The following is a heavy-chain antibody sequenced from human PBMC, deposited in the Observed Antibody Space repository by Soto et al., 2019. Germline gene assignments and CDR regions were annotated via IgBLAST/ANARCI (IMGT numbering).Heavy chain of an antibody. V-gene: IGHV4-30-4*01. J-gene: IGHJ4*02. CDR3: ARAGGPYYFDY. D-gene: IGHD2-15*01. Sequence: PSETPSLTCTVSGGSISSGDYYWSWIRQPPGKGLEWIGYIYYSGSTYYNPSLKSRVTISVDTSKNQFSLKLSSVTAADTAVYYCARAGGPYYFDYWGQGTLVTVSS. CDR2: IYYSGST. CDR1: GGSISSGDYY.